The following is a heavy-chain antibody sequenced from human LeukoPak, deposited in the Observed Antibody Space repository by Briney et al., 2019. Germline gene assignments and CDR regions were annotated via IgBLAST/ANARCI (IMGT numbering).Heavy chain of an antibody. V-gene: IGHV4/OR15-8*01. CDR2: IHHDGRI. CDR1: GGSIDSTNW. J-gene: IGHJ4*02. D-gene: IGHD3-16*02. Sequence: SETLSLTCDVSGGSIDSTNWWNWVRQPPGKGLERIGEIHHDGRINYNPSLKSRVTLSVDKSRNQFSLRLNSVTAADTAMYYCARSHDHLWGNYPDYWGQGTLVTVSS. CDR3: ARSHDHLWGNYPDY.